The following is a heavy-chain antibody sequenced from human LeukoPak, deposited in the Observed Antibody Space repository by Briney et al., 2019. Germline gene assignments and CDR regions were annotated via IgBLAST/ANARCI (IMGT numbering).Heavy chain of an antibody. CDR1: DGSFNGYY. V-gene: IGHV4-34*01. D-gene: IGHD3-9*01. CDR3: ARREDILTGHYSPHFDH. CDR2: INHSGST. J-gene: IGHJ4*02. Sequence: SETLSLTCAVYDGSFNGYYWTWIRQPPGKGLEWIGEINHSGSTNYNPSLESRVTMSVDTSKNQFSLKVTSVTAADTAVYYCARREDILTGHYSPHFDHWGQGTLVTVSS.